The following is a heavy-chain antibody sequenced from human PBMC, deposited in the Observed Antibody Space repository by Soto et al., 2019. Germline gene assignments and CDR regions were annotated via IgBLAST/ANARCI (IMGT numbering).Heavy chain of an antibody. J-gene: IGHJ5*02. D-gene: IGHD3-9*01. CDR3: ARGIRGYDILTGYKGWFDP. CDR1: GGSFSGYY. CDR2: INHSGST. V-gene: IGHV4-34*01. Sequence: SETLSLTCAVYGGSFSGYYWSWIRQPPGKGLEWIGEINHSGSTNYNPSLKSRVTISVDTSKNQFSLKLSSVTAADTAVYYCARGIRGYDILTGYKGWFDPWGQGTLVTVSS.